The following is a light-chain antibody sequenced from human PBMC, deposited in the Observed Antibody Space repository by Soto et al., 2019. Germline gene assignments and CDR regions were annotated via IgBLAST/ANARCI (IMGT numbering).Light chain of an antibody. Sequence: DIQMTQSPSTLSGSVGDRVTISCRASQGIGFYLAWYHQKPGHAPRLLIYAASTLQSGVPSRFSGSGSGTNFTLTISSLQPEDFATYYCQQVNSYPPLTFGPGTKVDI. J-gene: IGKJ3*01. CDR1: QGIGFY. CDR2: AAS. CDR3: QQVNSYPPLT. V-gene: IGKV1-9*01.